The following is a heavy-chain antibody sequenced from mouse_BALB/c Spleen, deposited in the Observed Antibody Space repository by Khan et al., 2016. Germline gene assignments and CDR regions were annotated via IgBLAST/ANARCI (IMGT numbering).Heavy chain of an antibody. J-gene: IGHJ3*01. CDR1: GYTFTSYY. Sequence: QVQLQQSGPELVKPGASVRISCKASGYTFTSYYIHWVKQRPGQGLEWIGWIYPGNGNTKYNEKFKGRATLTADKSSTTAYMQLSSLTSEDSAVYFCARPGQGAGFAYWGRGTLVTVSA. D-gene: IGHD6-1*01. V-gene: IGHV1S56*01. CDR2: IYPGNGNT. CDR3: ARPGQGAGFAY.